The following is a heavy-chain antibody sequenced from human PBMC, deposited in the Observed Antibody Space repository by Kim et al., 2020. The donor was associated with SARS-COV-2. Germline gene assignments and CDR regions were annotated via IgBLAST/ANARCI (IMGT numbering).Heavy chain of an antibody. Sequence: SSAFQGRVTISVDKSTSTVHLEWSSLKASDTAMYFCARRPKYGDYYPYFDYWGQGTLVTVSS. V-gene: IGHV5-51*01. D-gene: IGHD2-21*02. CDR3: ARRPKYGDYYPYFDY. J-gene: IGHJ4*02.